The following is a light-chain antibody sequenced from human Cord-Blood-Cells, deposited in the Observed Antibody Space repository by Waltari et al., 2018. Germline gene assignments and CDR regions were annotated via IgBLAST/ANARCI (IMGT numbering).Light chain of an antibody. V-gene: IGKV3-11*01. CDR3: QQRSNWPPFT. J-gene: IGKJ3*01. CDR2: DAS. CDR1: QSASSY. Sequence: EIVLTQSPATLSLSPGERATLSCRPSQSASSYLAWYQQKPGHAPRLLIYDASNWATGIPARFSGSWSGTDFTLTISSLEPEDFAVYYCQQRSNWPPFTFGPGTKVDIK.